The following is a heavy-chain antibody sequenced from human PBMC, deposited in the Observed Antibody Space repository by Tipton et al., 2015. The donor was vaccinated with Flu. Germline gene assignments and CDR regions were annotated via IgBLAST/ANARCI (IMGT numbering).Heavy chain of an antibody. CDR3: AKGVAPAGDQFDY. V-gene: IGHV3-23*05. Sequence: SLRLSCAGSGFTFSSYGMSWVRQAPGKGLEWVSGIYGSGSSTYYADSVKGRFTISRDNSKNTLYLQMNRLRGEDTAVYYCAKGVAPAGDQFDYWGQGTLVTVSS. CDR1: GFTFSSYG. J-gene: IGHJ4*02. D-gene: IGHD6-13*01. CDR2: IYGSGSST.